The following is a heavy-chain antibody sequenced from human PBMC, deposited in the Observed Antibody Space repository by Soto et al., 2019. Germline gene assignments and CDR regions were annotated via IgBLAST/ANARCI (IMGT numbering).Heavy chain of an antibody. V-gene: IGHV3-30-3*01. J-gene: IGHJ4*02. D-gene: IGHD2-15*01. CDR3: ERDRGGPFDY. CDR1: GFPFSSYA. CDR2: ISYDGSNK. Sequence: GGSLGLSCAASGFPFSSYAMHGVRQATGKGLEWVGVISYDGSNKYYADSVKGRFTISRDNSNNTLYLQMNSLRAEDTAVYYCERDRGGPFDYWGQGTLVTVSS.